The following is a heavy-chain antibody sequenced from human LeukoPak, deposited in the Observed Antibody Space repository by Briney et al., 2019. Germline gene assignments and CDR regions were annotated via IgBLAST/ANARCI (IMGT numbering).Heavy chain of an antibody. CDR1: GGSTSSYY. V-gene: IGHV4-59*08. Sequence: PSETLSLTCTVSGGSTSSYYWSWIRQPPGKGLEWIGYIYYSGSTNYNPSLKSRVTISVDTSKNQFSLKLSSVTAVDTAVYYCARGAAAPAIDYWGQGTLVTVSS. CDR2: IYYSGST. J-gene: IGHJ4*02. CDR3: ARGAAAPAIDY. D-gene: IGHD6-13*01.